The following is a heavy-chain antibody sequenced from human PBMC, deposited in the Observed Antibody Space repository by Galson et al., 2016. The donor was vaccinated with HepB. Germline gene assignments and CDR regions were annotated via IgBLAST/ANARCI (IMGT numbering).Heavy chain of an antibody. J-gene: IGHJ5*02. D-gene: IGHD6-6*01. V-gene: IGHV4-59*13. CDR1: GGSLSSDY. CDR3: VRVVAFYSTSSDSTDWFDP. Sequence: EPLSLTCTVSGGSLSSDYWSWIRQPPEKGLEWIGYIYYTGSTHYNASLKSRVTMSVDTSNNKFSLKLDPVTAADTAVYYCVRVVAFYSTSSDSTDWFDPWGQGTLVTVSS. CDR2: IYYTGST.